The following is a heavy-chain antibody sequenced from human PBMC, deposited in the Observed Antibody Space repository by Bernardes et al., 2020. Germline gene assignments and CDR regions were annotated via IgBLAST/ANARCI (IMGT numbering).Heavy chain of an antibody. CDR2: ISSSGSVI. CDR1: GFTFSSYS. CDR3: ARDHDAAWAEIVLIPAGLDF. V-gene: IGHV3-48*02. Sequence: GGSLRLSCAISGFTFSSYSMNWVRQAPGKGLEWVSYISSSGSVIYYADSVRGRSTISRDNAKNSLYLQMNSLRDEDTAVYYCARDHDAAWAEIVLIPAGLDFWGQGTQVTVSS. J-gene: IGHJ4*02. D-gene: IGHD2-2*01.